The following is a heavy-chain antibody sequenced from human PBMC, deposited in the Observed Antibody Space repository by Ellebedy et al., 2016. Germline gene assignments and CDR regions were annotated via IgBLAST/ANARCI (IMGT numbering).Heavy chain of an antibody. V-gene: IGHV3-21*01. Sequence: GGSLRLXCAASESTFNGYTMNWVRQAPGKGLEWVSSITSSGSNIFYADSVRGRFTISRGNAKNSLFLQMNSLRAEDTAVYYCARGVGGTSLNWFDPWGQGTLVTVSS. CDR2: ITSSGSNI. J-gene: IGHJ5*02. D-gene: IGHD3-16*01. CDR3: ARGVGGTSLNWFDP. CDR1: ESTFNGYT.